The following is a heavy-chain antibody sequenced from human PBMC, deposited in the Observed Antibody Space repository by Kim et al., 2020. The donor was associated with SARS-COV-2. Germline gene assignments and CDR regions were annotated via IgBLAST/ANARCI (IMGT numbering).Heavy chain of an antibody. D-gene: IGHD3-10*01. CDR2: INHSGST. CDR3: ARGAQGSGSYYSFDY. CDR1: GGSFSGYY. J-gene: IGHJ4*02. Sequence: SETLSLTCAVYGGSFSGYYWSWIRQPPGKGLEWIGEINHSGSTNYNPSLKSRVTISVDTSKNQFPLKLSSVTAADTAVYYCARGAQGSGSYYSFDYWGQGTLVTVSS. V-gene: IGHV4-34*01.